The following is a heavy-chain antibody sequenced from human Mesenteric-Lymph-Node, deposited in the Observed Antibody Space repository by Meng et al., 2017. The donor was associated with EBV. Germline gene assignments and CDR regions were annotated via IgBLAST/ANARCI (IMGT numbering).Heavy chain of an antibody. CDR1: GYTFTSYG. J-gene: IGHJ4*02. CDR2: ISAYNGNT. V-gene: IGHV1-18*01. CDR3: ARDIVGASDFDY. Sequence: LVRAGTGVKKPGASVKGSCKASGYTFTSYGISWVRQAPGQGLEWMGWISAYNGNTNYAQKLQGRVTMTTDTSTSTAYMELRSLRSDDTAVYYCARDIVGASDFDYWGQGTLVTVSS. D-gene: IGHD1-26*01.